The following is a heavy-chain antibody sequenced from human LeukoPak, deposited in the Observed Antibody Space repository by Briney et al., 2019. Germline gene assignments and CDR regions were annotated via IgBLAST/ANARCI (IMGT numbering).Heavy chain of an antibody. CDR3: ARETLYCSSTSCYSALFDP. CDR1: GGSISNGGYS. J-gene: IGHJ5*02. CDR2: IYHSGST. Sequence: SETLSLTCAVPGGSISNGGYSWSWIRQPPGKGLEWIGYIYHSGSTYYNPSLKSRVTISVDRSKNQFSLKLSSVTAADTAVYYCARETLYCSSTSCYSALFDPWGQGTLVTVSS. D-gene: IGHD2-2*02. V-gene: IGHV4-30-2*01.